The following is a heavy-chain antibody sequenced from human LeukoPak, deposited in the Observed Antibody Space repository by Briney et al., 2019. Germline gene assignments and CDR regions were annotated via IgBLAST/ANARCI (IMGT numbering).Heavy chain of an antibody. J-gene: IGHJ4*02. V-gene: IGHV3-72*01. CDR1: GFIFSDYF. CDR3: VRDNWGTDY. CDR2: IRKKGDRYTT. Sequence: PGGSLRLSCAASGFIFSDYFMDWVRQAPGKGLEWVGRIRKKGDRYTTEYVASVKGRFVISRDDSKNSLFLRMNSLRAEDTAMYYCVRDNWGTDYWGQGTLVTVSS. D-gene: IGHD7-27*01.